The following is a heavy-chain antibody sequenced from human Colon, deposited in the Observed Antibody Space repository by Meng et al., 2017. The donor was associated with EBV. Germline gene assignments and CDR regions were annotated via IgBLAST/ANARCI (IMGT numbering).Heavy chain of an antibody. V-gene: IGHV4-4*02. J-gene: IGHJ4*02. Sequence: QVQLQESGPVLLKPSDTLYLTCAVSGYSISSVYWWTWVRQSPGKGLEWIGEIYYSGSTNYNPSLKSRVTISVDKSKNQFSLKLTSVTAADTAVYYCARGGYYSFDYWGQRTLVTVSS. D-gene: IGHD5-18*01. CDR3: ARGGYYSFDY. CDR1: GYSISSVYW. CDR2: IYYSGST.